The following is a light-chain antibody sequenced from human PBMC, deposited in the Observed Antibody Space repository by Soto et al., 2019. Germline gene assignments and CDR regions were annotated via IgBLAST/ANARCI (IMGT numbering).Light chain of an antibody. Sequence: EIVLTQSPGTLSLSPGERATLSCRASQSVSSSYLAWYQQKPGQAPRLLIYGASSRATGIPDRFSCSGSGTDFTLTISRLEPEDFAVYYCQQYGSSQWTFGQGTKVEIK. CDR2: GAS. CDR3: QQYGSSQWT. V-gene: IGKV3-20*01. CDR1: QSVSSSY. J-gene: IGKJ1*01.